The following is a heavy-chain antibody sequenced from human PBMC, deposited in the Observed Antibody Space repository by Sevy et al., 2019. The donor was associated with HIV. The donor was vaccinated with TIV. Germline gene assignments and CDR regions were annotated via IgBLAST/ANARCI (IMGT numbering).Heavy chain of an antibody. D-gene: IGHD3-3*01. Sequence: GGSLRLSCAASGFGFDTYAMSWVRQAPGKGLEWVSTINGNGRATYYADSVKDQFTISRDNSKKTLSLQMNSLRAEDTATYYCAKDGVVDITIFGLNIRHYWYFDVWGRGTLVTVSS. CDR3: AKDGVVDITIFGLNIRHYWYFDV. CDR1: GFGFDTYA. J-gene: IGHJ2*01. V-gene: IGHV3-23*01. CDR2: INGNGRAT.